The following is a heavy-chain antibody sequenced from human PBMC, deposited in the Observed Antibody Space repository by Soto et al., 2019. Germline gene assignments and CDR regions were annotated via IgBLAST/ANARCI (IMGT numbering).Heavy chain of an antibody. J-gene: IGHJ4*02. CDR1: AFSFSTSW. D-gene: IGHD1-7*01. CDR3: ATVGNYRIDN. V-gene: IGHV3-74*01. Sequence: GGSLRLSCAASAFSFSTSWMHWVRQAPGEGLVWVSRINPDGRTINYADSVKGSFTISRDNAKNTLYLQKSILRVDDTAVYFCATVGNYRIDNWGLGTLVTVSS. CDR2: INPDGRTI.